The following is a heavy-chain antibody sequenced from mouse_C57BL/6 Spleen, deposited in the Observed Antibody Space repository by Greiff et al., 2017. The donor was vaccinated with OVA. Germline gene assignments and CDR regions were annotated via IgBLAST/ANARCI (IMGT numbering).Heavy chain of an antibody. Sequence: VQLQQSGAELVKPGASVKLSCKASGYTFTSYWMQWVKQRPGQGLEWIGEIDPSDSYTNYNQKFKGKATLTVDTSSSPAYMQLSSLTSEDSAVYYCARRYGSSYRYAMDYWGQGTSVTVSS. V-gene: IGHV1-50*01. CDR2: IDPSDSYT. CDR3: ARRYGSSYRYAMDY. J-gene: IGHJ4*01. D-gene: IGHD1-1*01. CDR1: GYTFTSYW.